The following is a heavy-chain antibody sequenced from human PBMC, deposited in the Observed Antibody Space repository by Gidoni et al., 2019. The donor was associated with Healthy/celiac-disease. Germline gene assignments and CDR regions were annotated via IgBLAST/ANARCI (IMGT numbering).Heavy chain of an antibody. Sequence: QVQLVESGGGVVQPGRSLRLSCAASGFTFSSYGMHWVRQAPGKGLEWVAVISYDGSNKYYADSVKGRFTISRDNSKNTLYLQMNSLRAEDTAVYYCAKLPAAAAGPVVPAFDIWGQGTMVTVSS. J-gene: IGHJ3*02. V-gene: IGHV3-30*18. D-gene: IGHD6-13*01. CDR2: ISYDGSNK. CDR1: GFTFSSYG. CDR3: AKLPAAAAGPVVPAFDI.